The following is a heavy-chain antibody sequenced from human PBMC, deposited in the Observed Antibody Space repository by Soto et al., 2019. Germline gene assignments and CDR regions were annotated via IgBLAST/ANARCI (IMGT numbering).Heavy chain of an antibody. CDR3: AKNRGAFWGFTN. V-gene: IGHV3-23*01. CDR2: ISGSGDKT. CDR1: GFTFNHYA. J-gene: IGHJ4*02. D-gene: IGHD3-10*01. Sequence: EVQLLESGGGLVHPGGSLRLSCAASGFTFNHYAMSWVRQAPGKGLEWVSAISGSGDKTYHAYSLKGRLAISRDNSKNTLYLQLNNLSADDTAVYSCAKNRGAFWGFTNGGLGPLVTVSS.